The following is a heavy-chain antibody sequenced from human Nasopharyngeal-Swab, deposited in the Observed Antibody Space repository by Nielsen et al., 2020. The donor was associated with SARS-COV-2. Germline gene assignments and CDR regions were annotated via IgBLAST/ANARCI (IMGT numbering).Heavy chain of an antibody. V-gene: IGHV3-15*01. CDR2: IKSKTDGGTT. CDR3: TTISLWYMDV. J-gene: IGHJ6*03. D-gene: IGHD2-21*01. CDR1: GFTFSNAW. Sequence: GESLKISCAASGFTFSNAWMSWVRQAPGKGLEWVGRIKSKTDGGTTDYAAPVKGRFTISRDDSKNTPYLQMNSLKTEDTAVYYCTTISLWYMDVWGKGTTVTVSS.